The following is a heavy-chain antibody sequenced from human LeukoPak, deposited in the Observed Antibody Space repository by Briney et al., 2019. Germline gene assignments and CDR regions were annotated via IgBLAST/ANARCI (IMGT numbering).Heavy chain of an antibody. J-gene: IGHJ5*02. CDR3: ARAHTAMVFNNWFDP. V-gene: IGHV1-18*01. CDR2: ISAYNGNT. CDR1: GYTFTSYG. D-gene: IGHD5-18*01. Sequence: ASVKVSCKASGYTFTSYGISWVRQAPGQGLEGMGWISAYNGNTNYAQKLQGRVTITTDTSTSTAYMELRSLRSDDTAVYYCARAHTAMVFNNWFDPWGQGTLVTVSS.